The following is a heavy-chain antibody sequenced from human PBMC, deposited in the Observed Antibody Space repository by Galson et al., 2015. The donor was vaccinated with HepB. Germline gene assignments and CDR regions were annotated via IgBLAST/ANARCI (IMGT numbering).Heavy chain of an antibody. CDR3: ARHRYSSGWPVGY. D-gene: IGHD6-19*01. CDR1: GGSISSYY. J-gene: IGHJ4*02. V-gene: IGHV4-59*08. Sequence: ETLSLTCTVSGGSISSYYWSWIRQPPGKGLEWIGYIYYSGSTNYNPSLKSRVTISVDTSKNQFSLKLSSVTAADTAVYYCARHRYSSGWPVGYWGQGTLVTVSS. CDR2: IYYSGST.